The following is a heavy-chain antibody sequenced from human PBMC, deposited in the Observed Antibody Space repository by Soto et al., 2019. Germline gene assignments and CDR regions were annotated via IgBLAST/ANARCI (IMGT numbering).Heavy chain of an antibody. CDR3: ARITTVDTWYFDL. V-gene: IGHV4-30-4*01. Sequence: QVQLQESGPGLVKPSQTLSLTCTVSGGSISSGDYYWSWIRQPPGKGLEWIGYIYYSGSTYYNPSLKSRVXXSXDXXKNQFSLKLSSVTAADTAVYYCARITTVDTWYFDLWGRGTLVTVSS. D-gene: IGHD4-17*01. J-gene: IGHJ2*01. CDR1: GGSISSGDYY. CDR2: IYYSGST.